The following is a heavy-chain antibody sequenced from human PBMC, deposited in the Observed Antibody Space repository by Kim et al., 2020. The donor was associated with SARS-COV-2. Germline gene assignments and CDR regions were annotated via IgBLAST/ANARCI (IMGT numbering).Heavy chain of an antibody. V-gene: IGHV3-30*01. J-gene: IGHJ5*02. Sequence: SVKGRFTIARDNSKNTLYLQMNSLRAEDTAVYYCAREYCSSTSCYGRFDPWGQGTLVTVSS. D-gene: IGHD2-2*01. CDR3: AREYCSSTSCYGRFDP.